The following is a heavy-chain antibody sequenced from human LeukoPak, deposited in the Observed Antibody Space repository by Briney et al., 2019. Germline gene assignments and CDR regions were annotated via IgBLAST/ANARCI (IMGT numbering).Heavy chain of an antibody. CDR2: IYYSGST. Sequence: PSETLSLTCTVSGGSISNYYWSWIRQPPGKGLEWIGYIYYSGSTNYNPSLKSRVTISVDTSKNQFSLKLSPVTAADTAVYYCARKYSGIYGTFDYWGQGTLVTVSS. CDR3: ARKYSGIYGTFDY. V-gene: IGHV4-59*01. CDR1: GGSISNYY. J-gene: IGHJ4*02. D-gene: IGHD1-26*01.